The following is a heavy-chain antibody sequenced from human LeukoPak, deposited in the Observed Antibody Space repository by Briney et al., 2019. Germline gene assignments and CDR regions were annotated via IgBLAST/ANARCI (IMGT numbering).Heavy chain of an antibody. CDR3: ARDYSSSWYAGYYYYGMDV. CDR1: GFTFSAYA. Sequence: TGMSLRLSCAASGFTFSAYAMHWVRQAPGKGLEWVAVIWYDGSNKYYADSVKGRFTISRDNSKNTLYLQMNSLRAEDTAVYYCARDYSSSWYAGYYYYGMDVWGQGTTVTVSS. CDR2: IWYDGSNK. J-gene: IGHJ6*02. V-gene: IGHV3-33*08. D-gene: IGHD6-13*01.